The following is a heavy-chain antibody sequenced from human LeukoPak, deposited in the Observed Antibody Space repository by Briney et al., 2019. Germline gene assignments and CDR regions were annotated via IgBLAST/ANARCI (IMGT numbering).Heavy chain of an antibody. D-gene: IGHD2-2*01. CDR2: IYSSGST. CDR1: GGSISSYY. Sequence: PSETLSLTCTVSGGSISSYYWSWIRQPPGKGLEWIGYIYSSGSTNYNPSLKSRVTMSLDTSKNQFSLKLNSVTAADTAVYYCARQSQGYCRSTSCHTWFDPWGQGTLVTVSS. CDR3: ARQSQGYCRSTSCHTWFDP. V-gene: IGHV4-59*08. J-gene: IGHJ5*02.